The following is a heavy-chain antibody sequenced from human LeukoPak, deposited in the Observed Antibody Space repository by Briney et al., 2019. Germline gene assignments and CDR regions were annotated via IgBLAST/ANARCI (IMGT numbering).Heavy chain of an antibody. CDR2: IYTSGST. CDR3: ARVSYSSGWFDY. V-gene: IGHV4-4*07. J-gene: IGHJ4*02. Sequence: SETLSLTCTVSGGSISSYYWSWIRQPPGKGLEWIGRIYTSGSTNYNPSLRSRVTMSVDTSKNQFSLKLSSVTAADTAVYYCARVSYSSGWFDYWGQGTLVTVSS. CDR1: GGSISSYY. D-gene: IGHD6-19*01.